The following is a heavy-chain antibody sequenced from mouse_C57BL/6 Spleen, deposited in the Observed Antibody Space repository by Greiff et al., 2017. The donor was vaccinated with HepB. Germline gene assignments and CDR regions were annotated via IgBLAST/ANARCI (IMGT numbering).Heavy chain of an antibody. J-gene: IGHJ1*03. Sequence: QVQLQQPGAELVRPGSSVKLSCKASGYTFTSYWMDWVKQRPGQGLEWIGNIYPSDSETHYNQKFKDKATLTADKSSSTAYMQLSSLTSEDSAVYYCAREATTVVDWYFDVWGTGTTVTVSS. CDR1: GYTFTSYW. D-gene: IGHD1-1*01. V-gene: IGHV1-61*01. CDR3: AREATTVVDWYFDV. CDR2: IYPSDSET.